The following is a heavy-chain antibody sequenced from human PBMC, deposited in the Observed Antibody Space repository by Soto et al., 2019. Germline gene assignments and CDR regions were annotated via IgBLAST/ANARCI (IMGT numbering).Heavy chain of an antibody. J-gene: IGHJ5*02. CDR1: GGSINTYY. V-gene: IGHV4-4*07. D-gene: IGHD3-3*02. Sequence: TSETLSLTCTVTGGSINTYYWSWIRQSAGKGLEWIGRVYTTGSTNYNPSLKSRVTISVDTSRNQFSLSLRSVTAADTAVYYCARDFNFIFDDVADMRWNFDPWGQGTLVTVSS. CDR2: VYTTGST. CDR3: ARDFNFIFDDVADMRWNFDP.